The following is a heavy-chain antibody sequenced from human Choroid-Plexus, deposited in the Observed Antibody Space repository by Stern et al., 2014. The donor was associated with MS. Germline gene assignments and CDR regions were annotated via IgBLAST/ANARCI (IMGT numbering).Heavy chain of an antibody. J-gene: IGHJ5*02. Sequence: VQLEESGGGAVQPGRPLRLSCVASGFTLGSCAMHWVRQAPGKGLERVAGVSYDGSNKYYADSVKGRFTISRDNSQNTLYMQMSSLRPEDTAVYYCAKDRQYLTYFFDHWGQGSLVTVSS. CDR1: GFTLGSCA. CDR3: AKDRQYLTYFFDH. D-gene: IGHD2/OR15-2a*01. V-gene: IGHV3-30*18. CDR2: VSYDGSNK.